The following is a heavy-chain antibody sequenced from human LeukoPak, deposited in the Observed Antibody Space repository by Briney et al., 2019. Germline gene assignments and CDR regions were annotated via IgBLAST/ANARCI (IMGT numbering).Heavy chain of an antibody. V-gene: IGHV3-7*01. CDR2: MKGDGSEK. J-gene: IGHJ5*02. CDR1: GFTFSNYW. D-gene: IGHD4-23*01. CDR3: ARDIGGGNSNWFDP. Sequence: GGSLRLSCAASGFTFSNYWMSWVRQAPGKGLEWVANMKGDGSEKHYVDSMKGRFTISRDNAKNSLYLQMNSLRAEDTAVYYCARDIGGGNSNWFDPWGQGTLVTVSS.